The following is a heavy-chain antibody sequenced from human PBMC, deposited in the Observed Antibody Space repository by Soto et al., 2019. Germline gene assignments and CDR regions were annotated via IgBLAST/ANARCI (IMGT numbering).Heavy chain of an antibody. CDR3: ARTSVEMSTNY. CDR2: IYYSGST. D-gene: IGHD5-12*01. CDR1: GGSISSGGYY. Sequence: SETLSLTCTVSGGSISSGGYYWSWIRQHPGKGLEWIGYIYYSGSTYYNPSLKSRTTISVDTSKSQFSLKLSSVTAADTAVYYCARTSVEMSTNYWGQGTLVTVSS. J-gene: IGHJ4*02. V-gene: IGHV4-31*03.